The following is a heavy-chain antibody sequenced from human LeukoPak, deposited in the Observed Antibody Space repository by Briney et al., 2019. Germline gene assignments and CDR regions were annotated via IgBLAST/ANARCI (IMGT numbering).Heavy chain of an antibody. D-gene: IGHD3-9*01. V-gene: IGHV1-8*01. Sequence: ASVKVSCKASGYTFTSYDINWVRPATGQGLEWMGWMNPNSGNTGYAQKFQGRVTMTRNTSISTAYMELSSLRSEDTAVYYCARFADDILTGYYKDLDYWGQGTLVTVSS. CDR2: MNPNSGNT. CDR1: GYTFTSYD. CDR3: ARFADDILTGYYKDLDY. J-gene: IGHJ4*02.